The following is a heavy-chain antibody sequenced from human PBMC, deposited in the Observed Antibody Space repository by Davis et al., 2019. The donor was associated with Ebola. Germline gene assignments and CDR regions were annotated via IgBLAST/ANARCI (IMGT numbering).Heavy chain of an antibody. V-gene: IGHV3-74*01. Sequence: PGGSLRLSCAASEFTFSSYWMHWVRQAPGKGLVWVSRISSDGSSTSYADSVKGRFTISRDNAKNTLYLQMNSLRAEDTAVYHCTTRTAVTDVHAFDVWGQGTMVAVSP. CDR1: EFTFSSYW. D-gene: IGHD6-19*01. CDR3: TTRTAVTDVHAFDV. J-gene: IGHJ3*01. CDR2: ISSDGSST.